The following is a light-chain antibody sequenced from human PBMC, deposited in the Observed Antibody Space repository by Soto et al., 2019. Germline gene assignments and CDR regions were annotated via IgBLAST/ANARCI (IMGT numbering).Light chain of an antibody. Sequence: DIQMTQSPSTLSASVGDRVTITCRASQSISSYLNWYQQKPGKAPKLLIYAASSLQSGVPSRFSGSGSGTDFTLTISSLQPEDFATYYCQHRTFGQGTRLEIK. CDR3: QHRT. CDR2: AAS. J-gene: IGKJ5*01. V-gene: IGKV1-39*01. CDR1: QSISSY.